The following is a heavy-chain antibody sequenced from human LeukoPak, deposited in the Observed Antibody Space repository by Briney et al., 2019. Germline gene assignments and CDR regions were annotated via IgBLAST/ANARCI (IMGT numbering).Heavy chain of an antibody. V-gene: IGHV3-53*01. J-gene: IGHJ5*02. CDR1: GVTVNSYF. D-gene: IGHD2-15*01. CDR3: ARGRGGA. Sequence: GGSLRLSCAASGVTVNSYFMGWVRQAPGKGLEWVSLLPLEGLTYYAASVKGRFTISRDNSKNSLYLQMNSLRAEDTAFYYCARGRGGAWGQGALVTVSS. CDR2: LPLEGLT.